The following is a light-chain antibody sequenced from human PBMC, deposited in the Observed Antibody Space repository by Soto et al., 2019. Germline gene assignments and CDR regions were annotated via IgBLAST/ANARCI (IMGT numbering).Light chain of an antibody. CDR3: QQYNSWPPIT. CDR1: QSVNSN. CDR2: GAS. Sequence: EIVLPKSPGTLSLSPGASATLSCRASQSVNSNLAWYQQKPGQAPRLPIYGASSRATGIPARFSGSGSGTEFTLTITSLQSEDFVVYYCQQYNSWPPITFGQGTRLEIK. V-gene: IGKV3-15*01. J-gene: IGKJ5*01.